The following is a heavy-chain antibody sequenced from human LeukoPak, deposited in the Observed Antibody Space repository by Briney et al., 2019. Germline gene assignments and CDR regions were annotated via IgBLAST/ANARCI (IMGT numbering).Heavy chain of an antibody. J-gene: IGHJ2*01. CDR1: RGTFSSYA. D-gene: IGHD3-22*01. CDR2: IIPILGIA. V-gene: IGHV1-69*04. Sequence: SVKVSCKASRGTFSSYAISWVRPAPGQGLEWMGRIIPILGIANYAQKFQGRVTITADKSTSTAYMELSSLRSEDTAVYYCARANSYYDSSGYPLNWYFDLWGRGTLVTVSS. CDR3: ARANSYYDSSGYPLNWYFDL.